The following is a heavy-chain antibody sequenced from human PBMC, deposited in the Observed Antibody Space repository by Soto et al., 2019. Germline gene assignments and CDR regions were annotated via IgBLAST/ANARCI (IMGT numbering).Heavy chain of an antibody. J-gene: IGHJ5*02. Sequence: QVPLVQSGAEVKKPGASVKVSCKVSGYTLNEVAKHWVRQAPGKGLEWLGGFDPDEAETIYAQHFQGRVTMTEDTSTDTVYMELSSLRSEDTALYFCTTYHGDYNFDHWGQGTLVTVSS. V-gene: IGHV1-24*01. CDR3: TTYHGDYNFDH. D-gene: IGHD4-17*01. CDR2: FDPDEAET. CDR1: GYTLNEVA.